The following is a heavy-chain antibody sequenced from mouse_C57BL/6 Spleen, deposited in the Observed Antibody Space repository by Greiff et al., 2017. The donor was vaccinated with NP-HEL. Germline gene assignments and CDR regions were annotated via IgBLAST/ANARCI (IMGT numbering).Heavy chain of an antibody. Sequence: VQLQQSGAELVRPGTSVKVSCKASGYAFTNYLIEWVKQRPGQGLEWIGVINPGSGGTNYNEKFKGKATLTADKSSSTAYMQLSSLTSEDSAVYFCARSGLLWREAMDYWGQGTSVTVSS. CDR3: ARSGLLWREAMDY. CDR1: GYAFTNYL. D-gene: IGHD2-1*01. J-gene: IGHJ4*01. V-gene: IGHV1-54*01. CDR2: INPGSGGT.